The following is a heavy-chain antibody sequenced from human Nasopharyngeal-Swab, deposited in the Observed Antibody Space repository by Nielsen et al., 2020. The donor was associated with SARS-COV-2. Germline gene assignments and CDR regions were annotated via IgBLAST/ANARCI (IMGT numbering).Heavy chain of an antibody. J-gene: IGHJ3*01. V-gene: IGHV3-21*01. CDR2: IGSSTYI. CDR3: AGAYGSGSYFAFDL. Sequence: GGSLSLACAASGFTFGTYSMNWVRQPPRKGLEWVSSIGSSTYIYCADSVKGRFTISRDNAKNSLYLQMNSLRAEDTAVYYCAGAYGSGSYFAFDLWGQGTMVTVSS. D-gene: IGHD3-10*01. CDR1: GFTFGTYS.